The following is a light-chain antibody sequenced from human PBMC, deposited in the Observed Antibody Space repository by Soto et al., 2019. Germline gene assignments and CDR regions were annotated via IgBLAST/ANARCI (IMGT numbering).Light chain of an antibody. Sequence: DIQMTQSPSSQSASVGDRITITCQASHDISNYLNWYQQKPGKAPKLLIYDASNLETGVPSRFSGRQSGSDFPFTISSLQPEDIATYYCQQYGNLPLTFGGGTKVVIK. CDR3: QQYGNLPLT. J-gene: IGKJ4*01. V-gene: IGKV1-33*01. CDR1: HDISNY. CDR2: DAS.